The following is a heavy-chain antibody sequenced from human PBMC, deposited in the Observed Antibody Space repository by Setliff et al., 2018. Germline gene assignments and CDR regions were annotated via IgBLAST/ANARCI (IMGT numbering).Heavy chain of an antibody. V-gene: IGHV1-18*01. CDR1: GYILNSYG. CDR2: ISSYNDIT. D-gene: IGHD2-15*01. CDR3: AISTLSICSGGTCPNVFDV. Sequence: ASVKVSCKASGYILNSYGISWVRQAPGQGLEWRGWISSYNDITNYAQRFQGRVTLTTDMSTSAAYMELRSLGSDDTAVYYCAISTLSICSGGTCPNVFDVWGQGTMVTVSS. J-gene: IGHJ3*01.